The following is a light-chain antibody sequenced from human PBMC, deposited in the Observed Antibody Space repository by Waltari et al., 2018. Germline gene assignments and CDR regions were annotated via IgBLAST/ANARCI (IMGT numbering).Light chain of an antibody. J-gene: IGKJ2*01. CDR3: HQYNNGPPYN. V-gene: IGKV3-15*01. CDR1: QSVTTN. Sequence: EIVMTQSPATLSVSPGERAVLSCRASQSVTTNLAWYQQKPGQAPRLLIYGASTRATKIPARFSGSGSGTEFNLTISSLQSEDFAVYYCHQYNNGPPYNFGQGTKLEI. CDR2: GAS.